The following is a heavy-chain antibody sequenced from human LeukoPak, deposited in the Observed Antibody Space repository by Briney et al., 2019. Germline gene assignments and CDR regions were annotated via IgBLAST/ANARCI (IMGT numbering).Heavy chain of an antibody. CDR1: GVTFTSYA. V-gene: IGHV3-23*01. Sequence: GGSLRLSCAASGVTFTSYAMSWVRQAPGKGLEWVSTISDSSDRTYYADSVKGRFTISRDKSKNTLYLQMNSLRAEDTAVYSCALCRLPFYGIDVWGQGTTVTVSS. CDR2: ISDSSDRT. J-gene: IGHJ6*02. D-gene: IGHD2-2*01. CDR3: ALCRLPFYGIDV.